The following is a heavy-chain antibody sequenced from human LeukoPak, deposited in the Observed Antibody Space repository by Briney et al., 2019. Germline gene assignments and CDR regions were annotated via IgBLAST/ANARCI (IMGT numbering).Heavy chain of an antibody. D-gene: IGHD3-16*01. J-gene: IGHJ3*02. CDR1: GFTFSSYS. CDR2: ISSSSSYI. CDR3: ARDEGGAFDI. V-gene: IGHV3-21*01. Sequence: PGGSLRLSCAASGFTFSSYSMNWVRQAPGKGLEWVSSISSSSSYIYYADSVKDRFTISRDNAKNSLYLQMNNLRAEDTAVYYCARDEGGAFDIWGQGTMVTVSS.